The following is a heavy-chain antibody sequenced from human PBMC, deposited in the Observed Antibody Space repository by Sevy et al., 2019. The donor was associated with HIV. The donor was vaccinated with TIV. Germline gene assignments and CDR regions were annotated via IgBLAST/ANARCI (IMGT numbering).Heavy chain of an antibody. Sequence: GGSLRLSCAASGFTFSSYGMHWVRQAPGKGLEWVAVIWYDGSNKYYADSVKGRFTISRDNSKNTLYLQMNSLRAEDTAVYYCAREGYSSSWNYYYGMDGWGQGTTVTVSS. CDR3: AREGYSSSWNYYYGMDG. CDR2: IWYDGSNK. J-gene: IGHJ6*02. V-gene: IGHV3-33*01. CDR1: GFTFSSYG. D-gene: IGHD6-13*01.